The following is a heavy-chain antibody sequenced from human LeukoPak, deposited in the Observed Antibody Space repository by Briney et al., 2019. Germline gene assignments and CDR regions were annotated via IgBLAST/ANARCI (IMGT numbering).Heavy chain of an antibody. Sequence: SVKVSCKASGGTFSSYAISWVRQAPGQGLEWMGGIIPIFGTANYAQKFQGRVTITADESTSTAYMELSSLRSEDTAVYYCARHYGDYSVHFDYWGQGTLVTVSS. CDR2: IIPIFGTA. V-gene: IGHV1-69*13. J-gene: IGHJ4*02. D-gene: IGHD4-17*01. CDR1: GGTFSSYA. CDR3: ARHYGDYSVHFDY.